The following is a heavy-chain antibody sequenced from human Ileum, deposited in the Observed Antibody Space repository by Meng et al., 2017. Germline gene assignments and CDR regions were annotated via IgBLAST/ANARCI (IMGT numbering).Heavy chain of an antibody. V-gene: IGHV4-34*01. J-gene: IGHJ5*02. CDR2: IDHSGGT. CDR3: ARRVGATPYAYNWLDP. CDR1: GGSFSGYY. D-gene: IGHD1-26*01. Sequence: VPLQQWRSRLLKPSGALSLTCGVYGGSFSGYYWSWIRQPPGKGLEWIGEIDHSGGTNYNPSLKNRVTISVDTSNNRFSLKLSSVKAADTALYFCARRVGATPYAYNWLDPWGQGTLVTVSS.